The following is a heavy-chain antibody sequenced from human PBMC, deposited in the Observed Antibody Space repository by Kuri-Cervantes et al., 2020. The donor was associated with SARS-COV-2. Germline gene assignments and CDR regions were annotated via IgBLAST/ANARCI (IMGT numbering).Heavy chain of an antibody. D-gene: IGHD5-24*01. CDR1: GGSLSGYY. J-gene: IGHJ6*02. V-gene: IGHV4-59*08. Sequence: SQTLSLTCAVYGGSLSGYYWSWIRQPPGKGLEWIGYIYYSGSTNYNPSLKSRVTISVDTSKNQFSLKLSSVTAADTAVYYCARLGNSDGYNFAYYYYYGMDVWGQGTTVTVSS. CDR3: ARLGNSDGYNFAYYYYYGMDV. CDR2: IYYSGST.